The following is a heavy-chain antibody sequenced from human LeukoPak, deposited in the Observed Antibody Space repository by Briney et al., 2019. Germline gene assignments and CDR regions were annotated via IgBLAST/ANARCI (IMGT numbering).Heavy chain of an antibody. CDR2: IYHSGST. CDR1: GGSISSYY. Sequence: SETLSLTCTVSGGSISSYYWSWIRQPPGKGLEWIGEIYHSGSTNYNPSLKSRVTISVDKSKNQFSLKLSSVTAADTAVYYCARGMGAGPYGPWGQGTLVTVSS. J-gene: IGHJ5*02. CDR3: ARGMGAGPYGP. D-gene: IGHD1-26*01. V-gene: IGHV4-59*12.